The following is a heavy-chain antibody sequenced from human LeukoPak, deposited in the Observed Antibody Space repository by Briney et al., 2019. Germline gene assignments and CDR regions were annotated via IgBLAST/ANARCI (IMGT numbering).Heavy chain of an antibody. J-gene: IGHJ6*02. CDR3: ARGVNRPNYYYYGMDV. CDR2: ISSSSSYI. Sequence: GGSLRLSCAASGFTFSSYSMNWVRQAPGKGLEWVSSISSSSSYIYYADSVKGRFTISRDNAKTSLYLQMNSLRAEDTPMYYCARGVNRPNYYYYGMDVWGQGTTVTVSS. V-gene: IGHV3-21*01. D-gene: IGHD4-11*01. CDR1: GFTFSSYS.